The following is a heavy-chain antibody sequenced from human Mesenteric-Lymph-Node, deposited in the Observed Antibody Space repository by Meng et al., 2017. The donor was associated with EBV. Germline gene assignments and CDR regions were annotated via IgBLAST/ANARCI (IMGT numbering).Heavy chain of an antibody. V-gene: IGHV4-34*01. CDR1: GGSLSGYY. CDR2: INHGGST. CDR3: ARDRHFDP. Sequence: QGQLQEGGAGLLKPSGTLSLTCGVYGGSLSGYYWNWIRQPPGKGLEWIGDINHGGSTSYNPSLKSRVTISVDTSKNEFSLKMTSVTAADTAVYYCARDRHFDPWGQGTLVTVSS. J-gene: IGHJ5*02.